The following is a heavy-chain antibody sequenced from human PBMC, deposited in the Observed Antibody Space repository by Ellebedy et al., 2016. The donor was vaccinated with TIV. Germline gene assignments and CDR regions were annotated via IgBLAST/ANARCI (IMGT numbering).Heavy chain of an antibody. D-gene: IGHD6-19*01. J-gene: IGHJ4*02. Sequence: SETLSLTCTVSGGSINSYYWSWIRQPPGKGLEWIGYVFYSGSTHYNPSLKIRVTISVDTSRNQFSLKLSSVTAADTAVYYCARTKAVAGTFCFYSWGQGTLVPVSS. CDR3: ARTKAVAGTFCFYS. CDR1: GGSINSYY. CDR2: VFYSGST. V-gene: IGHV4-59*01.